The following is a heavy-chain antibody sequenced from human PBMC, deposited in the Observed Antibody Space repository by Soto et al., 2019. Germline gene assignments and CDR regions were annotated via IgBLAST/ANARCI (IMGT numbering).Heavy chain of an antibody. D-gene: IGHD1-26*01. Sequence: SETLSLTCTVSGGSISSYYWSWIRQPPGKGLEWIGYIYYSGSTNYNPSLKSRVTISVDTSKNQFSLKLSSVTAADTAVYYCARVGGSYTHHFDYWGQGTLVTVSS. CDR1: GGSISSYY. J-gene: IGHJ4*02. V-gene: IGHV4-59*01. CDR2: IYYSGST. CDR3: ARVGGSYTHHFDY.